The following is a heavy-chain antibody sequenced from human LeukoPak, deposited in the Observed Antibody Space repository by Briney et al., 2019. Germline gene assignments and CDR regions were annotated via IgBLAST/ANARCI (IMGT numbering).Heavy chain of an antibody. Sequence: GGSLRLSCAASGFIFNSYTMNWVRQAPGKGLEWVSFISSSGTYIHYADSVRGRFTISRDNAKNSLYLQMNSLRAEDTAVYYCARAVAVSVGRYYGLDVWGQGTTVTVSS. CDR3: ARAVAVSVGRYYGLDV. CDR2: ISSSGTYI. D-gene: IGHD4-17*01. J-gene: IGHJ6*02. V-gene: IGHV3-21*01. CDR1: GFIFNSYT.